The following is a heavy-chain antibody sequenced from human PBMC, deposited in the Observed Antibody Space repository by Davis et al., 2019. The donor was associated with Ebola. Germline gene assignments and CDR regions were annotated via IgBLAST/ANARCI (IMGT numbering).Heavy chain of an antibody. J-gene: IGHJ6*02. D-gene: IGHD6-13*01. CDR3: ARIAAAGKDYYYYGMDV. CDR1: GYTFTSYA. Sequence: SVKVSCKASGYTFTSYAISWVRQAPGQGLEWMGGIIPIFGTANYAQKFQGRVTITADKSTSTAYMELSSLRSEDTAVYYCARIAAAGKDYYYYGMDVWGQGTTVTVSS. V-gene: IGHV1-69*06. CDR2: IIPIFGTA.